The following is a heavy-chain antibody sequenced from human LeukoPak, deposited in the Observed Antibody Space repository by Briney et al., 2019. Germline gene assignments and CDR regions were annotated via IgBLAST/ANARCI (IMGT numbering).Heavy chain of an antibody. V-gene: IGHV3-21*01. CDR1: GFTFSSYS. J-gene: IGHJ4*02. Sequence: GGSLRLSCAASGFTFSSYSMNWVRQAPGKGLEWVSSISSSSSYIHYADSVRGRFTISRDNAKNSLFLQMNSLRGEDTAVYYCARRSVTTFDYWGQGTLVTVSS. CDR3: ARRSVTTFDY. D-gene: IGHD4-17*01. CDR2: ISSSSSYI.